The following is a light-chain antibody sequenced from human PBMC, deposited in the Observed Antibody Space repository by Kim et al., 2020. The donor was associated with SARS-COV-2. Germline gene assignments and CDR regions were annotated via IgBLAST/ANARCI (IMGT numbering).Light chain of an antibody. J-gene: IGKJ1*01. V-gene: IGKV1D-16*01. Sequence: DIQMTQSPSSLSASVGDRVTITCRASQGISSWLAWYQLKPEKAPKPLIYAASTLQSGVPSRFSGSGSGTDFTLTISSLQPEDFATYYCQQYDSYPLTFGQGTKVDIK. CDR2: AAS. CDR3: QQYDSYPLT. CDR1: QGISSW.